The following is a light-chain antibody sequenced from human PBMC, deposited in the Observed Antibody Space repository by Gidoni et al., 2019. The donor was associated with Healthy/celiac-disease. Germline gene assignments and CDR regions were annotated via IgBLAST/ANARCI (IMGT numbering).Light chain of an antibody. Sequence: QSALTQPAPVSGSPGQSLTLSVTGTSSDVGSYNLVSWYQQHPGKAPKLMIYEGSKGPSGVSNRFSGSKSGNTASLTISGLQAEDEADYYCCSYAGSSTYVFGTGTKVTVL. CDR3: CSYAGSSTYV. CDR2: EGS. V-gene: IGLV2-23*01. J-gene: IGLJ1*01. CDR1: SSDVGSYNL.